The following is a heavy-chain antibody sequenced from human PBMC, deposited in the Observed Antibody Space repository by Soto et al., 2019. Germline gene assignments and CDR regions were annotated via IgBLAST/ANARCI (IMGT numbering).Heavy chain of an antibody. CDR2: IWYDGSNK. J-gene: IGHJ4*02. CDR1: GFTFSSYG. Sequence: GGSLRLSCAASGFTFSSYGMHWVRQAPGKGLEWVAVIWYDGSNKYYADSVKGRFTISRDNSKNTLYLQMNSLRAEDTAVYYCAREPILAYSGYDLGDPYFDYWGQGTLVTVSS. D-gene: IGHD5-12*01. CDR3: AREPILAYSGYDLGDPYFDY. V-gene: IGHV3-33*01.